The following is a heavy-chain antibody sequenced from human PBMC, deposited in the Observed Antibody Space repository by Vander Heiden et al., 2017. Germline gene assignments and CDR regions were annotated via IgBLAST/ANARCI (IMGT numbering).Heavy chain of an antibody. D-gene: IGHD6-13*01. CDR2: ISSSRTTI. CDR3: ARMYSSSWSYFDY. Sequence: QVQLVESGGGLVKPGGSLRLSCAASGFSFSDYYMSWIRQTPGKGLEWLSYISSSRTTIDYADSVKGRFTISRDNAQNSLFLQMNSLSPEDTAVYYCARMYSSSWSYFDYWGQGTLVTVSS. J-gene: IGHJ4*02. V-gene: IGHV3-11*01. CDR1: GFSFSDYY.